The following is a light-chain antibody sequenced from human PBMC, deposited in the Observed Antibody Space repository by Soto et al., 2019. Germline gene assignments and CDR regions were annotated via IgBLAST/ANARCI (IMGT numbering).Light chain of an antibody. J-gene: IGKJ1*01. Sequence: DIQMTQSPSALSASVGDRVTITCRASQSISTYLAWYQQKPGEAPKLLIHKASSLQTGVPSRFSGSGSGTEFTITISSLQPDDCSTYYCQQYNTYLTFGQGTKVEIK. CDR3: QQYNTYLT. CDR2: KAS. CDR1: QSISTY. V-gene: IGKV1-5*03.